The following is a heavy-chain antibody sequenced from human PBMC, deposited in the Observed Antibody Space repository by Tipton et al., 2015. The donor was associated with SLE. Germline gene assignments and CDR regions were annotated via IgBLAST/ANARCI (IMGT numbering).Heavy chain of an antibody. CDR1: GGTFSSYA. CDR2: IIPIFGTA. Sequence: QSGAEVKKPGSSVKVSCKASGGTFSSYAISWVRQAPGQGLEWMGGIIPIFGTANYAQKFQGRVTITADESTSTAYMELSSLRSDDKAVYYCAREGDYDFWSGYGLSYYCMDVWGQGTTVIVSS. CDR3: AREGDYDFWSGYGLSYYCMDV. V-gene: IGHV1-69*01. J-gene: IGHJ6*02. D-gene: IGHD3-3*01.